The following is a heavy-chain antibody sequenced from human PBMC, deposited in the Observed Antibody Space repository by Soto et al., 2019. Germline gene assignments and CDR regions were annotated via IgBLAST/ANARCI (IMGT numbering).Heavy chain of an antibody. V-gene: IGHV3-33*01. Sequence: GGSLRLSCAASGFTFSSYGMHWVRQAPGKGLEWVAVIWYDGSNKYYADSVKGRFTISRDNSKNTLHLQMNSLRAEDTAVYYCARERCSSTSCPPGYYYYGMDVWGQGTTVTVSS. CDR1: GFTFSSYG. J-gene: IGHJ6*01. CDR3: ARERCSSTSCPPGYYYYGMDV. D-gene: IGHD2-2*01. CDR2: IWYDGSNK.